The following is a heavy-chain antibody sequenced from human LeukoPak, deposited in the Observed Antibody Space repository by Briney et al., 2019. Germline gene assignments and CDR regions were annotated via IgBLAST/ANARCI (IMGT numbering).Heavy chain of an antibody. CDR1: GYTITGYY. D-gene: IGHD1-26*01. Sequence: ASVTVSCKASGYTITGYYMHWVRQAPGQGLEWMGWINPNSGGTNYAQKFQGRVTMTRDTSISTAYMELRSLRSDDTAVYYCARRGGSYADYWGQGTLVTVSS. CDR3: ARRGGSYADY. V-gene: IGHV1-2*02. J-gene: IGHJ4*02. CDR2: INPNSGGT.